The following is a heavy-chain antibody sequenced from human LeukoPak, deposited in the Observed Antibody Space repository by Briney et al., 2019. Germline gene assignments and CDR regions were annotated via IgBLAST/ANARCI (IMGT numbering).Heavy chain of an antibody. J-gene: IGHJ3*02. CDR1: GASISSSNW. CDR3: ARAEVGTTGAFDI. D-gene: IGHD1-7*01. V-gene: IGHV4-4*02. Sequence: SETLSLTCAVSGASISSSNWWNWVRQPPGKGLEWIGEIYHRGNTNYNLSLKSRVTISVDRSKNQFSLKLSSVTAADTAVYYCARAEVGTTGAFDIWGQGTMVTVSS. CDR2: IYHRGNT.